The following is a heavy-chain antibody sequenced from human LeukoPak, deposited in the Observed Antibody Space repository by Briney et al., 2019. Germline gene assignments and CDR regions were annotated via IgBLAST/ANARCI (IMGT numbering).Heavy chain of an antibody. Sequence: SETLSLTCTVSGGSISSGSYYWSWIRQPAGKGLEWIGRIYTSGSTNYNPSLKSRVTISVDTSKNQFSLKLSSVTAADTAVYYCARSGPMVRGVLLKFFDYWGQGTLVTVSS. V-gene: IGHV4-61*02. CDR3: ARSGPMVRGVLLKFFDY. D-gene: IGHD3-10*01. CDR1: GGSISSGSYY. J-gene: IGHJ4*02. CDR2: IYTSGST.